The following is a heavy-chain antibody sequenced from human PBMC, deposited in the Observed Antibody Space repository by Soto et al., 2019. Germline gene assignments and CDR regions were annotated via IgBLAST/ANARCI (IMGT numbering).Heavy chain of an antibody. Sequence: GGSLRLSCAASGFTFNVYTMNWVRQAPGKGLEWVSSITNNGGTVYYADSVKGRFTISRDNAKNSVYLQMNSLRDEDTAVYYCARERGGGYHDYWGQGTPVTVSS. J-gene: IGHJ4*02. CDR1: GFTFNVYT. CDR2: ITNNGGTV. CDR3: ARERGGGYHDY. D-gene: IGHD3-10*01. V-gene: IGHV3-48*02.